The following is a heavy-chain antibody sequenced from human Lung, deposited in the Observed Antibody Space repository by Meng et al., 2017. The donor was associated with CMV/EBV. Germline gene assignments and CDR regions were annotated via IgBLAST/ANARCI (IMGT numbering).Heavy chain of an antibody. V-gene: IGHV3-30*18. Sequence: QVQLVESGGGVVQPRGSLRLSCAASGFTFSSYGFHWVRQAPGKGLEWVAIISYDGGNEYYADSVKGRFTISRDNSKNTLYLQMNSLRADDTAVYYCAKGSRWLPTDYWGQGTLVTVSS. CDR3: AKGSRWLPTDY. D-gene: IGHD5-24*01. CDR1: GFTFSSYG. J-gene: IGHJ4*02. CDR2: ISYDGGNE.